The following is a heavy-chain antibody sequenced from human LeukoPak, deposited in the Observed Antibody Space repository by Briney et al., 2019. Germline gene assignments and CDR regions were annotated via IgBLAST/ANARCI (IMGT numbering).Heavy chain of an antibody. Sequence: PSETLSLTCSVSGGSISSYYWSWIRQPAGKGLEWIGRIKNSGDTNYNPSLESRVTLSLDTSKNQFFLNLSSVTAADTAVYYCAREGSSSGWRPFDIWGQGTVVTVSS. D-gene: IGHD6-19*01. J-gene: IGHJ3*02. CDR1: GGSISSYY. V-gene: IGHV4-4*07. CDR2: IKNSGDT. CDR3: AREGSSSGWRPFDI.